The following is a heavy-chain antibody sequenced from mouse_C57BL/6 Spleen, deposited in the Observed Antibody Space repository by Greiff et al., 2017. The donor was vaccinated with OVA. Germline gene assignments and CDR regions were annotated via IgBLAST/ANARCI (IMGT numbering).Heavy chain of an antibody. CDR2: ISYDGSN. Sequence: EVQVVESGPGLVKPSQSLSLTCSVTGYSITSGYYWNWIRQFPGNKLEWMGYISYDGSNNYNPSLKNRISITRDTSKNQFFLKLNSVTTEDTATYYCARGEDYYGSSYGYAMDYWGQGTSVTVSS. V-gene: IGHV3-6*01. CDR3: ARGEDYYGSSYGYAMDY. D-gene: IGHD1-1*01. CDR1: GYSITSGYY. J-gene: IGHJ4*01.